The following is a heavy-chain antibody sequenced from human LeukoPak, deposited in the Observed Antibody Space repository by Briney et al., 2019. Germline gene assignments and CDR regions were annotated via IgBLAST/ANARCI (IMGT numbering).Heavy chain of an antibody. CDR3: ARDRGGWFDP. J-gene: IGHJ5*02. CDR2: IYYDGSNQ. V-gene: IGHV3-33*01. CDR1: GLRFRNYG. Sequence: GGSLRLSCVVSGLRFRNYGMHWVRQAPGKGLEWVAVIYYDGSNQYYADSVKGRFTVSRDNAKNTLYLQMDSLRAEDTAVYYCARDRGGWFDPWGQGTLVTVSS. D-gene: IGHD3-16*01.